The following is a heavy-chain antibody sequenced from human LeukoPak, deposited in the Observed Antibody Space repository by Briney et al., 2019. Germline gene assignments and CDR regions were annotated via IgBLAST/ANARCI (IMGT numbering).Heavy chain of an antibody. V-gene: IGHV3-48*03. J-gene: IGHJ4*02. CDR3: ARDGRSRGLSHVNFDY. CDR1: GFPFSSYE. CDR2: ISSSGMTK. D-gene: IGHD3-16*02. Sequence: QTGGSLRLSCAASGFPFSSYEMNWVRQAPGKGLEWVSYISSSGMTKYYAVSVKGRFTMSRDNAKNSLYLQLNSLRAEDTAVYYCARDGRSRGLSHVNFDYWGQGILVTVSS.